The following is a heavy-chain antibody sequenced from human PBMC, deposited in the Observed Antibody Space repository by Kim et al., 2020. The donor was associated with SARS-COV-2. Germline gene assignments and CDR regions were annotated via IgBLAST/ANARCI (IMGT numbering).Heavy chain of an antibody. V-gene: IGHV3-30*04. J-gene: IGHJ4*02. D-gene: IGHD6-19*01. Sequence: GGSLRLSCAASGFTFSSYAMHWVRQAPGKGLEWVAVISYDGSNKYYADSVKGRFTISRDNSKNTLYLQMNSLRAEDTAVYYCARGGVMAVAGEFGFDYWGQGTLVTVSS. CDR2: ISYDGSNK. CDR3: ARGGVMAVAGEFGFDY. CDR1: GFTFSSYA.